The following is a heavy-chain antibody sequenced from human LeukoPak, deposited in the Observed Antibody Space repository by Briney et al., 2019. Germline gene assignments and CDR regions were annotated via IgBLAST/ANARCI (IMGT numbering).Heavy chain of an antibody. J-gene: IGHJ4*02. CDR1: GFTFSSYS. Sequence: GGSLRLSCAASGFTFSSYSMNWVRQAPGKGLEWASSISSSSYIYYTDSVKGRFTISRDNAKNSLYLQMNSLRAEDTAVYYCARDSVDIVVVPAAFSYWGQGTLVTVSS. CDR2: ISSSSYI. V-gene: IGHV3-21*01. CDR3: ARDSVDIVVVPAAFSY. D-gene: IGHD2-2*03.